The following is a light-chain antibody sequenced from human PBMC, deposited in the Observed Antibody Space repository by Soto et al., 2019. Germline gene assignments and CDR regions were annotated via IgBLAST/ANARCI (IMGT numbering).Light chain of an antibody. V-gene: IGKV3-15*01. CDR2: VAS. Sequence: DIEMTQSPASLSASLGDRVTISCRASQSIGSNLDWYQLRPGQGPRLLIYVASTMATGIPSRFRGSGSGTEFTLTISGLQSEDFVIYYCQQYDNCPPTFGGGAKVEIK. J-gene: IGKJ4*01. CDR1: QSIGSN. CDR3: QQYDNCPPT.